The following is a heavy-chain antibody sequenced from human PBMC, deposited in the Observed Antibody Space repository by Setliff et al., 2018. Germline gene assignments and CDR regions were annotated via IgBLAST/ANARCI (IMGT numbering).Heavy chain of an antibody. D-gene: IGHD3-10*01. CDR1: DRSFSDYY. CDR3: AGRWNSGPYGSGIHAGFDM. Sequence: NPSETLSLTCAVYDRSFSDYYWSWIRQPPGKGLEWNGEINHYGSMNYKSSLRSRVTISLDTSENQFSLKLNSVTAADTAVYYCAGRWNSGPYGSGIHAGFDMWGQGTMGTVSS. J-gene: IGHJ3*02. CDR2: INHYGSM. V-gene: IGHV4-34*01.